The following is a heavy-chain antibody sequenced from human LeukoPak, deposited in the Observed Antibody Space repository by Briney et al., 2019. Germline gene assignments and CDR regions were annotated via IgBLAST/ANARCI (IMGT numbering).Heavy chain of an antibody. CDR3: AANEGIQLSNTDMGYFDY. D-gene: IGHD5-18*01. CDR1: GFTFSDYW. J-gene: IGHJ4*02. Sequence: GGSLRLSCAASGFTFSDYWMTWVRQAPGKGLEWVANIKQDGSEKYYVDSVKGRFSISRDNSKNTLYLQMNSLRAEDTAVYYCAANEGIQLSNTDMGYFDYWGQGTLVTVSS. V-gene: IGHV3-7*01. CDR2: IKQDGSEK.